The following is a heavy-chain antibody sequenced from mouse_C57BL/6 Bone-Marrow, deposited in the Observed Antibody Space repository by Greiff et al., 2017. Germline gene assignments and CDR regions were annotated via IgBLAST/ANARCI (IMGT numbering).Heavy chain of an antibody. Sequence: QVQLQQPGTELVKPGASVKLSCKASGYTFTSYWMHWVKQRPGQGLEWIGNINPSNGGTNYNEKFKSKATLTADTSSNTAYLQLSSLTSEDTAVYYCTQAYYSNYPYWGQGTSVTVSS. CDR1: GYTFTSYW. V-gene: IGHV1-53*01. J-gene: IGHJ4*01. CDR3: TQAYYSNYPY. CDR2: INPSNGGT. D-gene: IGHD2-5*01.